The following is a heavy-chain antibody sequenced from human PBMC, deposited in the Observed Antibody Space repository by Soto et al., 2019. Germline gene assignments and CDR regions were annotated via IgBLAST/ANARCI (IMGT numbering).Heavy chain of an antibody. CDR1: GGSMRSYY. J-gene: IGHJ6*03. D-gene: IGHD2-15*01. V-gene: IGHV4-59*08. Sequence: QVQLQESGPGLVKPSETLSLTCTVSGGSMRSYYWSWIRQPPGKGPEWIGYIYNSGTTNYNPSLKSRVTIAEDTSENQFSLNLSSVTAADTAVYYCARHCRSGSCNSVMDVWGKGTTVTVSS. CDR2: IYNSGTT. CDR3: ARHCRSGSCNSVMDV.